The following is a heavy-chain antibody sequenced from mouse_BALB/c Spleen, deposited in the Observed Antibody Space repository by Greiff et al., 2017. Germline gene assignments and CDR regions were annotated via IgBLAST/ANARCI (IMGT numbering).Heavy chain of an antibody. Sequence: VKLVESGGGLVQPGGSLKLSCAASGFTFSSYTMSWVRQTPEKRLEWVAYISNGGGSTYYPDTVKGRFTISRDNAKNTLYLQMSSLKSEDTAMYYCARRDRLYAMDYWGQGTSVTVSS. J-gene: IGHJ4*01. D-gene: IGHD2-14*01. CDR1: GFTFSSYT. CDR2: ISNGGGST. CDR3: ARRDRLYAMDY. V-gene: IGHV5-12-2*01.